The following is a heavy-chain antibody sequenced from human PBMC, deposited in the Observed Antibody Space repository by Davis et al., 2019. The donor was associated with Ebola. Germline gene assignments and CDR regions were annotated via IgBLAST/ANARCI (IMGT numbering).Heavy chain of an antibody. CDR3: ARRPLGSSSLHFDY. CDR2: INHSGST. D-gene: IGHD6-6*01. V-gene: IGHV4-34*01. Sequence: PSETLSLTCAVYGGSFSGYYWSWIRQPPGKGLEWIGEINHSGSTNYNPSLKSRVTISVDTSKNQFSLKLSSVTAADTAVYYCARRPLGSSSLHFDYWGQGTLVTVSS. CDR1: GGSFSGYY. J-gene: IGHJ4*02.